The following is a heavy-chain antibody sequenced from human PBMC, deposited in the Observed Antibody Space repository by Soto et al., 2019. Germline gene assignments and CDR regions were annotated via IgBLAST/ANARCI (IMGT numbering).Heavy chain of an antibody. V-gene: IGHV3-30*18. CDR3: ANGNIAVAGVFDY. D-gene: IGHD6-19*01. Sequence: GGSLRLSCAASGFTFSSYGMHWVRQAPGKGLEWVAVISYDGSNKYYADSVKGRFTISRDNSKNTLYLQMNSLRAEDTAVYYCANGNIAVAGVFDYWGQGTLVTVSS. J-gene: IGHJ4*02. CDR2: ISYDGSNK. CDR1: GFTFSSYG.